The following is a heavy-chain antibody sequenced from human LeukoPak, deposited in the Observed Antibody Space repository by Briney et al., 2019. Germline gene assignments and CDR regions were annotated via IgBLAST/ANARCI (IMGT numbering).Heavy chain of an antibody. J-gene: IGHJ3*02. Sequence: ASVKVSCKASGYIFTTYGFSWVRQAPGQGLEWMGIINPSGGSTSYAQKFQGRVTMTRDTSTSTVYMELSSLRSEDTAVYYCARVAIQDAFDIWGQGTMVTVSS. CDR3: ARVAIQDAFDI. V-gene: IGHV1-46*01. CDR1: GYIFTTYG. CDR2: INPSGGST.